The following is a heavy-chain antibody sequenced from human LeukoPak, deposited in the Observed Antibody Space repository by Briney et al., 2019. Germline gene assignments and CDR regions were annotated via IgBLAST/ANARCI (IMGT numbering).Heavy chain of an antibody. J-gene: IGHJ4*02. CDR2: IGVHNGNT. Sequence: ASVKVSCKASGYSFTSFGMSWVRQAPGQGLEWMGWIGVHNGNTHYAQKLQGRVTMTTDTSTSTAYMELRSLRSDDTAVYYCARVRGSYGDTANYWGQGTLVTVSS. CDR1: GYSFTSFG. CDR3: ARVRGSYGDTANY. D-gene: IGHD4-17*01. V-gene: IGHV1-18*04.